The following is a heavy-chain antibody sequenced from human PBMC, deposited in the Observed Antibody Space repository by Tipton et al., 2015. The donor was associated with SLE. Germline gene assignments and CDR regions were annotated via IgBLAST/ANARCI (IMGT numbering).Heavy chain of an antibody. D-gene: IGHD2-21*01. V-gene: IGHV3-9*01. Sequence: QLVQSGAEVKKPGGSLRLSCAASGFTFDDYAMHWVRQAPGKGLEWVSGISWNSGSIGYADSVKGRFTISRDNAKNSLYLQMNSLRAEDTALYYCAKDSAIAGTGYFDYWGQGTLVTVSS. CDR1: GFTFDDYA. J-gene: IGHJ4*02. CDR3: AKDSAIAGTGYFDY. CDR2: ISWNSGSI.